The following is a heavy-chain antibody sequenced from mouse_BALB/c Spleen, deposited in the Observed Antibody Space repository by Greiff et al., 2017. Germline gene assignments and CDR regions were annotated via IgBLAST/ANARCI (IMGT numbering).Heavy chain of an antibody. Sequence: VQLQQSGAELVRSGASVKLSCTASGFNIKDYYMHWVKQRPEQGLEWIGWIDPENGDTEYAPKFQSKATMTADTSSNTAYLQLSSLTSEDTAVYYCNPGLHFDYWGQGTTLTVSS. J-gene: IGHJ2*01. CDR3: NPGLHFDY. CDR1: GFNIKDYY. D-gene: IGHD3-1*01. CDR2: IDPENGDT. V-gene: IGHV14-4*02.